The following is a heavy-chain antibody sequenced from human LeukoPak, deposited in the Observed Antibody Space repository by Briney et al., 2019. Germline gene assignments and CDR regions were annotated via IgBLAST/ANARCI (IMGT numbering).Heavy chain of an antibody. CDR2: IIPIFGTA. J-gene: IGHJ4*02. CDR1: GGTFSSYA. V-gene: IGHV1-69*13. Sequence: SVKVSCKASGGTFSSYAISWERQAPGQWLEWMGGIIPIFGTANYARKFQGRVTITADESTSTAYMELSSLRSEDTAVYYCARGAVWGSYRTLFDYWGQGTLVTVSS. D-gene: IGHD3-16*02. CDR3: ARGAVWGSYRTLFDY.